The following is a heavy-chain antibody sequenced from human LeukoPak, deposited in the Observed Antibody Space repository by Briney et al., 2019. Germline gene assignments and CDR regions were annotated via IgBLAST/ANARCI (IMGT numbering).Heavy chain of an antibody. CDR2: IIPIFGTA. Sequence: SVKVSCKASGYTFTSYYMHWVRQAPGQGLEWMGGIIPIFGTANYAQKFQGRVTITTDESTSTAYMELSSLRSEDTAVYYCARGKWELLRVLFDYWGQGTLVTVSS. V-gene: IGHV1-69*05. CDR1: GYTFTSYY. J-gene: IGHJ4*02. D-gene: IGHD1-26*01. CDR3: ARGKWELLRVLFDY.